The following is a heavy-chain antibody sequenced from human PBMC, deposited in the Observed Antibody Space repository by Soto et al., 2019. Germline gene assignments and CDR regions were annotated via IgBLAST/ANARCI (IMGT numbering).Heavy chain of an antibody. CDR3: ARARYGDYYYYYGMDV. Sequence: GGSLRLSCAASGFTFSSYGMHWVRQAPGKGLEWVAVIWYDGSNKYYADSVKGRFTISRDNSKNTLYLQMNSLRAEDTAVYYCARARYGDYYYYYGMDVWGQGTTLTVSS. CDR2: IWYDGSNK. V-gene: IGHV3-33*01. J-gene: IGHJ6*02. D-gene: IGHD4-17*01. CDR1: GFTFSSYG.